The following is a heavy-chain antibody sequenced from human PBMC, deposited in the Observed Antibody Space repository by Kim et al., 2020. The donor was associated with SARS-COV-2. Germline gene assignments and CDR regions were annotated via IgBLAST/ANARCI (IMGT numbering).Heavy chain of an antibody. J-gene: IGHJ6*03. CDR2: IGSSGSTI. V-gene: IGHV3-11*01. Sequence: GGSLRLSCAASGFTFSDYYMSWIRQAPGKGLEWVSYIGSSGSTIYYADSVKGRFTISRDNAKNSLYLQMNSLRAEDTAVYYCATGPTCSSTSCYNYYYYMDVWGKGTTVTVSS. D-gene: IGHD2-2*01. CDR3: ATGPTCSSTSCYNYYYYMDV. CDR1: GFTFSDYY.